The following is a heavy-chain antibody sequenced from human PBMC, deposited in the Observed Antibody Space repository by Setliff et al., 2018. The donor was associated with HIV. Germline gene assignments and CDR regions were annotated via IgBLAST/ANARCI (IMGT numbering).Heavy chain of an antibody. J-gene: IGHJ3*02. Sequence: ASVKVSCKASGYTFSDYYMHWVRQAPGQGLEWMGWINPNSGGTNYAQKFQGRVNMTRDTSISTTYMELSRLRSDDTAVYYCARDPGYKSTCYGGFYTWGQGRMFTVSS. D-gene: IGHD1-20*01. CDR2: INPNSGGT. V-gene: IGHV1-2*02. CDR1: GYTFSDYY. CDR3: ARDPGYKSTCYGGFYT.